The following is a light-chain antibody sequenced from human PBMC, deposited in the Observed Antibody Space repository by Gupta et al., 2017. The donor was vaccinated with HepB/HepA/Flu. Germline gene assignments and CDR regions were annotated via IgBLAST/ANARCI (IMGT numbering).Light chain of an antibody. CDR3: QVWHKDIDDLYV. J-gene: IGLJ1*01. CDR2: DNS. Sequence: TRPAVWSSAPGETVPITCGGNYIGSKSVHWYQQKPGQAPELVVLDNSDRPSGIPERFSGSNSWNTATLTISRVEAGDEADYYCQVWHKDIDDLYVFGTGTKVTVL. V-gene: IGLV3-21*02. CDR1: YIGSKS.